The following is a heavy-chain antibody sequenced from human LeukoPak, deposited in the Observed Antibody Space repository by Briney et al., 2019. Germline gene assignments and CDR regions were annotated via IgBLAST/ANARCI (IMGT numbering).Heavy chain of an antibody. CDR2: ISGSGGST. D-gene: IGHD6-19*01. J-gene: IGHJ4*02. V-gene: IGHV3-23*01. CDR1: GFTFSSYA. Sequence: GGSLRLSCAVSGFTFSSYAMSWVRQAPGKGLEWVSAISGSGGSTYYADSVKGRFTISRDNSKNTLYLQMNGLRAEDTAVYYCAKVLPSAYYFDYWGQGTLVTVSS. CDR3: AKVLPSAYYFDY.